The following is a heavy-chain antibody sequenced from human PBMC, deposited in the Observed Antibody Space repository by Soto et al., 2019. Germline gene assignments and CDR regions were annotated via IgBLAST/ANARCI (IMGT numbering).Heavy chain of an antibody. CDR3: ARVSGIYYYGMDV. J-gene: IGHJ6*02. Sequence: PSETLSLTCAVSGYSISSSNWWGWIRQPPGKGLEWIGYIYYSGTTYYNPSLESRVAMSVDTSRSQFSLTLHSVTAADTAVYYCARVSGIYYYGMDVWGQGTTVTVSS. CDR1: GYSISSSNW. CDR2: IYYSGTT. V-gene: IGHV4-28*03. D-gene: IGHD3-10*01.